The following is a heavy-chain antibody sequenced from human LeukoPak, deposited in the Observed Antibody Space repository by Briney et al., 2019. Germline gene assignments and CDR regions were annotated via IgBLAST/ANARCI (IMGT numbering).Heavy chain of an antibody. J-gene: IGHJ6*03. D-gene: IGHD4-11*01. Sequence: SETLSLTCTVSGGSISSYYWSWIRQPPGKGLEWIGYIYYSGSTNYNPSLKSRVTISVDTSKNQFSLKLSSVTAAGPAGYYCARGPPMTTVTTYYYYYMDVWGKGTTVTVSS. V-gene: IGHV4-59*01. CDR2: IYYSGST. CDR1: GGSISSYY. CDR3: ARGPPMTTVTTYYYYYMDV.